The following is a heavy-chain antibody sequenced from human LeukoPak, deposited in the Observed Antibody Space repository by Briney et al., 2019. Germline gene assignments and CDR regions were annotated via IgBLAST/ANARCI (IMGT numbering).Heavy chain of an antibody. CDR2: INPNSGGT. CDR1: GYTFTGYY. Sequence: ASVKVFCKASGYTFTGYYMHWVRQAPGQGLEWMGWINPNSGGTNYAQKFQGRVTMTRDTSISTAYMELSRLRSDDTAVYYCASLYDSSGYPFDYWGQGTLVTVSS. D-gene: IGHD3-22*01. J-gene: IGHJ4*02. CDR3: ASLYDSSGYPFDY. V-gene: IGHV1-2*02.